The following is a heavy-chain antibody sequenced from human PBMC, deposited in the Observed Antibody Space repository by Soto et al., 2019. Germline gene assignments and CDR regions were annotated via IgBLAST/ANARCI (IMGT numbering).Heavy chain of an antibody. D-gene: IGHD3-3*01. V-gene: IGHV3-23*01. Sequence: GGSLRLSCAASGFTFSTYAMIWVRQAPGKGLEWVSVITGSGGSTYYADSVKGRFTISRDTSKNTLFLQMNSLRAEDTAVYYCAKDETEWYFDYWGQGTLVTVSS. CDR3: AKDETEWYFDY. CDR1: GFTFSTYA. J-gene: IGHJ4*02. CDR2: ITGSGGST.